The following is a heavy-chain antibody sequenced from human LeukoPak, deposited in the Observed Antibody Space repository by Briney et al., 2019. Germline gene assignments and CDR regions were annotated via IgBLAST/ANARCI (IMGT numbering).Heavy chain of an antibody. V-gene: IGHV1-69*06. J-gene: IGHJ4*02. D-gene: IGHD4-17*01. CDR2: IIPIFGTT. CDR1: GGTFSSDG. Sequence: SVKVSCKASGGTFSSDGVNWVRQAPGQGLEWMGRIIPIFGTTNYAQKFQGRVTISADKSTSSVYLELSSLRSEDTAFYYCARRDLYGDYVHWGKGTLVTVSS. CDR3: ARRDLYGDYVH.